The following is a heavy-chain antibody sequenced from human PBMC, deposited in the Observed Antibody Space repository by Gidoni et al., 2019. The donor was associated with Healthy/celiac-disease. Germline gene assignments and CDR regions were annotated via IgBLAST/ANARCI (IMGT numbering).Heavy chain of an antibody. J-gene: IGHJ4*02. CDR3: ARVKVRGLKDY. V-gene: IGHV3-30*04. CDR1: GFPCSSYA. Sequence: QVQLVESGGGVVQPGRSLRLSCAASGFPCSSYAMHWVRQAPGKGLEWVAVISYDGSNKYYADSVKGRFTSSRDNSKNTLYLQMNSLRAEDTAVYYCARVKVRGLKDYWGQGTLVTVSS. CDR2: ISYDGSNK. D-gene: IGHD3-10*01.